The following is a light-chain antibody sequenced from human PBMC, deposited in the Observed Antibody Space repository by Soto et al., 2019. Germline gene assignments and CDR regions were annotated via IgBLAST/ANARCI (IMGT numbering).Light chain of an antibody. CDR2: TAS. V-gene: IGKV1-9*01. J-gene: IGKJ4*02. CDR3: QQHNSDLSFT. CDR1: QGISSY. Sequence: DIQLTQSPSFLSASVGDRVTITCRASQGISSYLAWYQQKPGKAPKLLIYTASTLQSGVPPRFSCSGSGTEFILTISSLQPEDDATYYCQQHNSDLSFTFGGGTKVEIK.